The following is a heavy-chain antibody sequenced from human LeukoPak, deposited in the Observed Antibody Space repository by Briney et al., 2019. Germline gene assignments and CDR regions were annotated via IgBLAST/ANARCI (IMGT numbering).Heavy chain of an antibody. CDR3: ARGAYGSGSSYTYYGMDV. CDR1: GYSFGNRW. CDR2: IYPEDSDT. D-gene: IGHD3-10*01. Sequence: GESLKISCKGSGYSFGNRWIGWVRQMPGKGLEWMGIIYPEDSDTIYSPSFEGQVTISADKSISTAYLQWSSLKASDTAMYYCARGAYGSGSSYTYYGMDVWGQGTTVTVSS. V-gene: IGHV5-51*01. J-gene: IGHJ6*02.